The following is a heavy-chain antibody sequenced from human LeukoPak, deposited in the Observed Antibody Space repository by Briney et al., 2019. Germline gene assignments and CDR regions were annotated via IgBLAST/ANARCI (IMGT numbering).Heavy chain of an antibody. CDR1: GFTFSNYS. V-gene: IGHV3-21*01. CDR3: AELGITMIGGV. CDR2: ISSSSSYI. Sequence: PGGSLRLSCVGSGFTFSNYSFNWVRQAPGKGLEWVSSISSSSSYIYYADSVKDRFTISRDNAKNSLYLQMNSLRAEDTAVYYCAELGITMIGGVWGKGTTVTISS. J-gene: IGHJ6*04. D-gene: IGHD3-10*02.